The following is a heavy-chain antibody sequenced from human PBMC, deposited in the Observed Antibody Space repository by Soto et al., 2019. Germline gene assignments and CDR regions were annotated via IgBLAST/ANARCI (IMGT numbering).Heavy chain of an antibody. CDR1: GRSINNYY. V-gene: IGHV4-59*08. D-gene: IGHD3-22*01. CDR2: IYYAGTT. CDR3: ARLGGYYQALDS. Sequence: PSETLSLTCTVSGRSINNYYWSWIRQPPGKGLEFIGYIYYAGTTTYNPSLKSRVTISVDTSKNQFSLKLSSVTAADTAVYYCARLGGYYQALDSWGQGTLVTVSS. J-gene: IGHJ4*02.